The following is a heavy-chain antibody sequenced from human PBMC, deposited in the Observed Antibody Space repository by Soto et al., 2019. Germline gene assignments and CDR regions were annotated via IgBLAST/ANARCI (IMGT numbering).Heavy chain of an antibody. CDR1: GFTFSSYG. Sequence: PGGSLRLSCVGSGFTFSSYGIHWVRQAPGKGLEWVAVIWYDGSNKYYADSVKGRFTISRDNSKNTLYLQMNSLRAEDTAVYYCAREGSGYYDSSGYGPYGMDVWGQGTTVTVSS. J-gene: IGHJ6*02. D-gene: IGHD3-22*01. V-gene: IGHV3-33*08. CDR3: AREGSGYYDSSGYGPYGMDV. CDR2: IWYDGSNK.